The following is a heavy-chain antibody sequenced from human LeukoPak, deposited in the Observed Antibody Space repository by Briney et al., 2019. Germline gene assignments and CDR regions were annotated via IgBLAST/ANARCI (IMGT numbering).Heavy chain of an antibody. V-gene: IGHV3-23*01. J-gene: IGHJ6*02. CDR1: GFTFNKYS. CDR2: IGGSGVNT. Sequence: GGSLRLSCAASGFTFNKYSMNWVRQAPGKGLEWVSVIGGSGVNTFYANSVRGRFTISRDNSKNILYLQMNILRAEDTALYFCAKDYSFGMDVWGRGTTVTVSS. D-gene: IGHD4-11*01. CDR3: AKDYSFGMDV.